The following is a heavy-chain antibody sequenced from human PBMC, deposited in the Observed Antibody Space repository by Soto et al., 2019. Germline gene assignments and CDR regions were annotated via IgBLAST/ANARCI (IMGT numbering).Heavy chain of an antibody. CDR3: ARDLGRRDFDY. CDR2: ISSSGSTI. D-gene: IGHD3-16*01. Sequence: GGSLRLSCAASGSTFSSYEMNWVRQAPGKGLEWVSYISSSGSTIYYADSVKGRFTISRDNAKNSLYLQMNSLRAEDTAVYYCARDLGRRDFDYWGQGTLVTVSS. V-gene: IGHV3-48*03. CDR1: GSTFSSYE. J-gene: IGHJ4*02.